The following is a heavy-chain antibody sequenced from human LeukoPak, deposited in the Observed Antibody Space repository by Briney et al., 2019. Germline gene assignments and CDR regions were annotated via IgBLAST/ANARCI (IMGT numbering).Heavy chain of an antibody. CDR3: AGGVRVNGINPFYYFDL. CDR2: IFASGSA. V-gene: IGHV4-4*07. CDR1: GASMTTYY. Sequence: SETLSLTCSVSGASMTTYYWSWIRQPAGKGLEFIGRIFASGSASNNIALKSRVTMTIDTSQHQFSLRLKSVTAADTALYFCAGGVRVNGINPFYYFDLWGQGSLVTVSS. D-gene: IGHD2-21*01. J-gene: IGHJ4*02.